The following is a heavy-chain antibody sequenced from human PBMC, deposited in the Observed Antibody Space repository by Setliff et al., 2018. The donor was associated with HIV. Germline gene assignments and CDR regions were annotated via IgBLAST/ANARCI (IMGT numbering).Heavy chain of an antibody. J-gene: IGHJ4*02. Sequence: SETLSLTCTVSGGSISTGYYYWGWIRQPAGKGLEWIGHIYTTGSTNYNPSLKSRATLSLDTSKNQFALTLNSVTAADTALDYCVREFGIGGIIWGQGTLVTVSS. V-gene: IGHV4-61*09. CDR1: GGSISTGYYY. CDR2: IYTTGST. CDR3: VREFGIGGII. D-gene: IGHD2-15*01.